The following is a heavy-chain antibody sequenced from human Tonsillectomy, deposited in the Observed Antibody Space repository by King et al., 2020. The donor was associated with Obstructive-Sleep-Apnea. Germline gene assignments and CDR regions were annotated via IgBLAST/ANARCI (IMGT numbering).Heavy chain of an antibody. CDR2: RSDDGSKK. Sequence: VQLVESGGGVVQPGRSLRLSCAASGFTFSRYCMHWVRQAPGKGLEWVAVRSDDGSKKYYADSVKGRFTISRDNSKNTLYLQMNSLRAEDTAVYYCAKTRYFDWPFDYWGQGTLVTVSS. J-gene: IGHJ4*02. CDR3: AKTRYFDWPFDY. CDR1: GFTFSRYC. D-gene: IGHD3-9*01. V-gene: IGHV3-30*18.